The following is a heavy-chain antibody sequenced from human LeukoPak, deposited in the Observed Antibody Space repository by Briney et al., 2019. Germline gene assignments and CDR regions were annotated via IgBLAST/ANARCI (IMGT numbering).Heavy chain of an antibody. D-gene: IGHD6-13*01. J-gene: IGHJ2*01. Sequence: PSETLSLTCTVSGGSISSYYWSWIRQPPGKGLEWIGYIYHSGSTYYNPSLKSRVTISVDRSKNQFSLKLSSVTAADTAVYYCARDYGEYSSSFLSFAFDIWGRGTLVTVSS. CDR2: IYHSGST. V-gene: IGHV4-59*12. CDR1: GGSISSYY. CDR3: ARDYGEYSSSFLSFAFDI.